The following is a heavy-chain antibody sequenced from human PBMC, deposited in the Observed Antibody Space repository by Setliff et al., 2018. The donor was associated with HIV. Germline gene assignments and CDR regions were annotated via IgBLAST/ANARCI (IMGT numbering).Heavy chain of an antibody. Sequence: ASVKVSCKASGYTFTTYDINWVRQATGQGLEWMGWMNPNSGDTGYAQMFQDRITMTRDTSIGTAYLELSNLRSDDTAVYYCARDRAGWDGQVILYGLDIWGQGTMVTVSS. CDR1: GYTFTTYD. J-gene: IGHJ3*02. CDR3: ARDRAGWDGQVILYGLDI. D-gene: IGHD3-10*01. V-gene: IGHV1-8*02. CDR2: MNPNSGDT.